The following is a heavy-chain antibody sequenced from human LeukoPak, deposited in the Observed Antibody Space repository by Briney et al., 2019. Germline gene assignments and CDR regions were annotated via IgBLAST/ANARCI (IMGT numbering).Heavy chain of an antibody. CDR1: GASISSGDYY. Sequence: PSETLSLTCNVSGASISSGDYYWGWIRQPPGKGLEWIGTMYSSGSTFYNPSLKRRVTVSVDTSKNQFSLKLSSVTAADTAVYYCAGEGNYALEHWGQGTLVTVSS. CDR3: AGEGNYALEH. J-gene: IGHJ1*01. D-gene: IGHD1-7*01. CDR2: MYSSGST. V-gene: IGHV4-39*01.